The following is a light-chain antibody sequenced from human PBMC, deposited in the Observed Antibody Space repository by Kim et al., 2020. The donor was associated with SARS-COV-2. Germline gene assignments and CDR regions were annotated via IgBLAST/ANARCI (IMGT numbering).Light chain of an antibody. CDR3: QTWATGIVV. CDR1: SGHRNYA. V-gene: IGLV4-69*01. J-gene: IGLJ2*01. Sequence: QPVLTQSPSASAYLGASVKLTCTLSSGHRNYAIAWHQQQPEKGPRFLMRLNSDGSHTKGDGIPDRFLVSSSGAEPYLIISSLQSEDEADYYCQTWATGIVVFGGGTQLTVL. CDR2: LNSDGSH.